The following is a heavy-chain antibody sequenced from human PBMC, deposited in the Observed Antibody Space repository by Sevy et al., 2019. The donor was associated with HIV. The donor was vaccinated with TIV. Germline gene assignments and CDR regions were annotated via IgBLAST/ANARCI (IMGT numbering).Heavy chain of an antibody. CDR3: VQLTYGYGVFDF. V-gene: IGHV3-64D*06. Sequence: GGSLRLSCSASGFTFSSYAMHWVRQAPGKGLEYVSSISGSGGSTYYADSVKGRFTISRDNSKNTVYLQISSLRADDTALYYCVQLTYGYGVFDFWGQGTLVTVSS. CDR2: ISGSGGST. J-gene: IGHJ4*02. D-gene: IGHD5-18*01. CDR1: GFTFSSYA.